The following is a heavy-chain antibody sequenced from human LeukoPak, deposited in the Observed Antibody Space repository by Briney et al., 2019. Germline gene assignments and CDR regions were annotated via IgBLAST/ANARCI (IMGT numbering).Heavy chain of an antibody. CDR2: IYTSGST. V-gene: IGHV4-61*02. CDR1: GGSISSGSYY. D-gene: IGHD6-13*01. Sequence: SETLSLTCTVSGGSISSGSYYWSWIRQPAGKGLEWIGRIYTSGSTNYNPSLKSRVTISVDTSKNQFSLKLSSVTAADTAVYYCARGYSSSWGDWFDPWGQGTLVTVSS. CDR3: ARGYSSSWGDWFDP. J-gene: IGHJ5*02.